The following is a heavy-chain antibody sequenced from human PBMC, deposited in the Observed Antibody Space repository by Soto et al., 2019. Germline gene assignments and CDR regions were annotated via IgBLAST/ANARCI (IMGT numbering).Heavy chain of an antibody. CDR1: GGTFSSYA. CDR2: IIPIFGTP. CDR3: AVRIATTGTGYYYGMDV. V-gene: IGHV1-69*12. Sequence: QVQLVQSGAEVKKPGSSVKVSCKASGGTFSSYAXSWVRQXPGQGLEWMGGIIPIFGTPNYAQKFQGRVTITAXXXXSTAXXXXXXXXXXXXAVYYCAVRIATTGTGYYYGMDVWGQGTTVTVSS. J-gene: IGHJ6*02. D-gene: IGHD6-13*01.